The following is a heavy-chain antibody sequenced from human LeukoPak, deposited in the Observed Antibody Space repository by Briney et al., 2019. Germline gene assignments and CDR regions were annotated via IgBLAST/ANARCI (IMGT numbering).Heavy chain of an antibody. J-gene: IGHJ4*02. CDR1: GGSFRGYY. CDR2: IKHSGST. D-gene: IGHD3-10*01. Sequence: PSETLSLTCAVYGGSFRGYYWIWIRQPPGKGLEGIGEIKHSGSTNYNPSLKSRVTISVDTSKNQFSLKLSSVTAADTAVYYCARGSMVRGVVPRPIDYWGQGTLVTVSS. V-gene: IGHV4-34*01. CDR3: ARGSMVRGVVPRPIDY.